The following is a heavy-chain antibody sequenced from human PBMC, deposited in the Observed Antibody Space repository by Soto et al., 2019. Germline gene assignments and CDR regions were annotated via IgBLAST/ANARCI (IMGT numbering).Heavy chain of an antibody. J-gene: IGHJ4*02. CDR1: GYTFTSYA. Sequence: QVQLVQSGAEVKKPGASVKVSCKASGYTFTSYAMHWVRQAPGQRLEWMGWINAGNGNTKYSQKFQGRVTITRDTSASTAYMELSSLRSEDTAVYYCAIGFVVVPAAMLPYWGQGTLVTVSS. CDR2: INAGNGNT. CDR3: AIGFVVVPAAMLPY. V-gene: IGHV1-3*01. D-gene: IGHD2-2*01.